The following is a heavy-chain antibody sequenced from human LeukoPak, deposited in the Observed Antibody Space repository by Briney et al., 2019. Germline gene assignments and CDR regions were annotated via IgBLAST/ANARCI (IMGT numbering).Heavy chain of an antibody. D-gene: IGHD3-22*01. Sequence: GWSVRLSCAASGFTFSSYAMHWVRQAPGKGLEWVAVISIDGSKKYYADSVKGRFTISRDNSKNTQYLQMNSLRAEDTAVYYCARDMYDSSGYLFDYWGQGTLVTV. CDR3: ARDMYDSSGYLFDY. CDR1: GFTFSSYA. CDR2: ISIDGSKK. V-gene: IGHV3-30-3*01. J-gene: IGHJ4*02.